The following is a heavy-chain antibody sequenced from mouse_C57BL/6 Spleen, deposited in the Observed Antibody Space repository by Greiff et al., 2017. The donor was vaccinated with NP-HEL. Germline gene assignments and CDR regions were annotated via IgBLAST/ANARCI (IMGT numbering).Heavy chain of an antibody. D-gene: IGHD2-4*01. V-gene: IGHV14-4*01. CDR1: GFNIKDDY. CDR3: TTALRRYAMDY. J-gene: IGHJ4*01. CDR2: IDPENGDT. Sequence: EVKLMESGAELVRPGASVKLSCTASGFNIKDDYMHWVKQRPEQGLEWIGWIDPENGDTEYASKFQGKATITADTSSNTAYLQLSSLTSEDTAVYYCTTALRRYAMDYWGQGTSVTVSS.